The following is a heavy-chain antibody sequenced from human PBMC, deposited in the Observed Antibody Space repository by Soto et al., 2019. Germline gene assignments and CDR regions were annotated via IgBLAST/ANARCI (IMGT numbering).Heavy chain of an antibody. V-gene: IGHV3-11*06. CDR1: AFSFSDSY. CDR3: ARNVGGARAFDI. Sequence: GGSLRLSCAASAFSFSDSYLSWIRQAPGKGLEWVSYISSGSRYTVYADSVKGRFTISRDNAKDSLYLQMNSLRAEDTAVYYYARNVGGARAFDIWGQGTMVTVSS. CDR2: ISSGSRYT. D-gene: IGHD2-21*01. J-gene: IGHJ3*02.